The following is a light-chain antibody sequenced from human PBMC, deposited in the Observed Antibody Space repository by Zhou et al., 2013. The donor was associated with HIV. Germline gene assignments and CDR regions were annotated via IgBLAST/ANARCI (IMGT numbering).Light chain of an antibody. Sequence: EIVLTQSPGTLSLSPGERATLSCRASQSVSSSYLAWYQQRPGQTPRLLFSDASTRAAGIPDRFSGSGSGTDFTLTISSLQPEDSAVYYCQQRSNWPPGFGGGTKVEIK. CDR1: QSVSSSY. CDR2: DAS. J-gene: IGKJ4*01. V-gene: IGKV3D-20*02. CDR3: QQRSNWPPG.